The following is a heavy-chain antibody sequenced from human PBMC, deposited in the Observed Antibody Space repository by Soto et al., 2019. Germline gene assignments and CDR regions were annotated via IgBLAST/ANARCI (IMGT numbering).Heavy chain of an antibody. J-gene: IGHJ5*02. D-gene: IGHD2-2*01. CDR3: ARTLRRTAPDPLIWFDP. Sequence: SETLSLTCTVSGGSISSSSYYWGWIRQPPGKGLEWIGSIYYSGSTYYNPSLKSRVTIAVDTSKNQFSLKLSSVTSADTAVYYCARTLRRTAPDPLIWFDPWGQGTLVX. V-gene: IGHV4-39*01. CDR2: IYYSGST. CDR1: GGSISSSSYY.